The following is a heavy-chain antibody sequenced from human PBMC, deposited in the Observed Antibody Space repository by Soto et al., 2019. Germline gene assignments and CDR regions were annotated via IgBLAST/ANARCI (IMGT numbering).Heavy chain of an antibody. CDR1: GDSVSSSNYY. Sequence: QLQLQESGPGLVKPSETLSLTCTVSGDSVSSSNYYWGWIRQPPGKGLEWIGSVYYSGSTYYNPSLKSRVTMSVDTSKNQFSLKLSSVTAADADVYYCARHPTFSGWEYYFDYWGQGTPVTVSS. V-gene: IGHV4-39*01. CDR2: VYYSGST. CDR3: ARHPTFSGWEYYFDY. J-gene: IGHJ4*02. D-gene: IGHD6-19*01.